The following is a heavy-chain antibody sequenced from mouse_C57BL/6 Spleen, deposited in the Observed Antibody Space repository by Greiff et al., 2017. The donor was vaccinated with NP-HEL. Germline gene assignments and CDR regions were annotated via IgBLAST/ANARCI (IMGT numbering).Heavy chain of an antibody. CDR1: GFTFSSYG. V-gene: IGHV5-6*01. D-gene: IGHD3-3*01. Sequence: EVKLVESGGDLVKPGGSLKLSCAASGFTFSSYGMSWVRQTPDKRLEWVATISSGGSYTYYPDSVKGRFTICRDNAKNTLYLQMSSLKSEDTAMYYCARRDGYFDYWGQGTTLTVSS. CDR3: ARRDGYFDY. CDR2: ISSGGSYT. J-gene: IGHJ2*01.